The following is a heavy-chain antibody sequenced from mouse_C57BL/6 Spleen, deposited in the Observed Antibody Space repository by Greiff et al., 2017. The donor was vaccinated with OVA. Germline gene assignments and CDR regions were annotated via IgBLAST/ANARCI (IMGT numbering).Heavy chain of an antibody. CDR3: ARHEDGGDYYAMDY. J-gene: IGHJ4*01. Sequence: LSFTSSFSPFPSSPLPFFPHLSLHFLYWIVFVYPGSFSIKYNEKFKDKATLTADKSSSTVYMELSRLTSEDSAVYFCARHEDGGDYYAMDYWGQGTSVTVSS. CDR1: FSPFPSSP. V-gene: IGHV1-62-2*01. CDR2: VYPGSFSI.